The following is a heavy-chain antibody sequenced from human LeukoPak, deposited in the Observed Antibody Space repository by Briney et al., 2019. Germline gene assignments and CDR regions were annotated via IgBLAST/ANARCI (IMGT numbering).Heavy chain of an antibody. CDR2: INPSGGGT. Sequence: ASVKVSCKASGYTFTTCYIHWVRQAPGQGPEWMGTINPSGGGTSYPQKFQGRVTMTRDTSTTTVYMELSSLRSEDTAVFYCARSRTVTPPAALNIWGQGTMVTVSS. J-gene: IGHJ3*02. V-gene: IGHV1-46*01. D-gene: IGHD4-17*01. CDR1: GYTFTTCY. CDR3: ARSRTVTPPAALNI.